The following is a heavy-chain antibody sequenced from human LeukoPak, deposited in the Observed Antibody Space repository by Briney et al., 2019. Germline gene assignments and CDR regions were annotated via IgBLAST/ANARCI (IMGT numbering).Heavy chain of an antibody. CDR3: TLGGSYYMDH. Sequence: SVKVSCKASGGTFSSYAISWVRQAPGQGLEWMGRIIPILGIANYAQKFQGGVTITADKSTSTAYMELSSLRSEDTVVYYCTLGGSYYMDHWGQGTLVTVSS. J-gene: IGHJ4*02. CDR2: IIPILGIA. D-gene: IGHD1-26*01. V-gene: IGHV1-69*04. CDR1: GGTFSSYA.